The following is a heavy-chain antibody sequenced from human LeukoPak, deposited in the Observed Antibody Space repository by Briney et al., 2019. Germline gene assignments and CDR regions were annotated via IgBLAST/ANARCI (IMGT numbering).Heavy chain of an antibody. CDR1: GGSISSGGYS. Sequence: PSETLSLTCAVSGGSISSGGYSWSWIRQPPGKGLEWIGYIYHSGSTYYNPSLKSRVTISVDRSKNQFSLKLSSVTAADPAVYYCARVPATMTPYWYFDLWGRGTLVTVSS. V-gene: IGHV4-30-2*01. CDR2: IYHSGST. J-gene: IGHJ2*01. D-gene: IGHD3-22*01. CDR3: ARVPATMTPYWYFDL.